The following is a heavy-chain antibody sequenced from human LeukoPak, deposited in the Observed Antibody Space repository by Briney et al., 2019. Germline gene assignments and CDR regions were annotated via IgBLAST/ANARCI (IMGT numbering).Heavy chain of an antibody. V-gene: IGHV4-34*09. CDR3: ARGECSSTSCYRVFDY. D-gene: IGHD2-2*02. CDR2: INHIGST. J-gene: IGHJ4*02. CDR1: GGSFSGYY. Sequence: SETLSLTCAVYGGSFSGYYWSWIRQPPGKGLEWIGEINHIGSTYYNPSLKSRVAISVDTSKNQFSLKLSSVTAADTAVYYCARGECSSTSCYRVFDYWGQGTLVTVSS.